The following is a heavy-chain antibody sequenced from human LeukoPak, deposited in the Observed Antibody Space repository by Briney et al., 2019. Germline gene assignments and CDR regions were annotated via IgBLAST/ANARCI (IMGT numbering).Heavy chain of an antibody. CDR3: AKDTTPPKAGFDP. CDR1: GFTFSSYG. V-gene: IGHV3-30*02. CDR2: IRYDGSNK. J-gene: IGHJ5*02. D-gene: IGHD1-14*01. Sequence: GGSLRLSCAASGFTFSSYGMHWVRKAPGKGLEWVAFIRYDGSNKYYADSVKGRFTISRDNSKNTLYLQMNSLRAEDTAVYYCAKDTTPPKAGFDPWGQGTLVTVSS.